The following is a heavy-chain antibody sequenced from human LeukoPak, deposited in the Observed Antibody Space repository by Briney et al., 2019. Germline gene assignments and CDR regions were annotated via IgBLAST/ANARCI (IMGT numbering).Heavy chain of an antibody. J-gene: IGHJ4*02. CDR2: ISYDGSNK. CDR1: GFTFSSYA. D-gene: IGHD2-8*01. Sequence: GGSLRLSCAASGFTFSSYAMHWVRQAPGKGLEWVAVISYDGSNKYYADSVKGRFTISRDNSKNTLYLQMNSLRAEDTAVYYCARASLYLPDDWGQGTLVTVSS. V-gene: IGHV3-30*04. CDR3: ARASLYLPDD.